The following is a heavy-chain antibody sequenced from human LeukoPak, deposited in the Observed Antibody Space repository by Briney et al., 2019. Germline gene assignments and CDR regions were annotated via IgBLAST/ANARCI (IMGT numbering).Heavy chain of an antibody. D-gene: IGHD2-2*01. CDR2: ISGSGGST. V-gene: IGHV3-23*01. J-gene: IGHJ4*02. CDR3: AKGSTVYCSSTSCLPFDY. CDR1: GFTFTSYA. Sequence: GGSLRLSCAASGFTFTSYAMTWVRQAPGKGLEWVSAISGSGGSTYYADSVKGRFTISRDNSKNTLYLQMNSLRAEDTAVYYCAKGSTVYCSSTSCLPFDYWGQGTLVTVSS.